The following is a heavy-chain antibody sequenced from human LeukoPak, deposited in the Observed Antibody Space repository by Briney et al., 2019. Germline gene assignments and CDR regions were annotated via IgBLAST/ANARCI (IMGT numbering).Heavy chain of an antibody. D-gene: IGHD6-19*01. V-gene: IGHV3-23*01. CDR3: AKVFSGWLYPGIDY. CDR1: EFTFGSFA. Sequence: GGSLRLSCAASEFTFGSFAMTWVRQAPGKGLEWVSGISGSGASTYYVDSVKGRFTISRDNSKNTLYLQMNSLRVEDTAVYYCAKVFSGWLYPGIDYWGRGTLVTVSS. CDR2: ISGSGAST. J-gene: IGHJ4*02.